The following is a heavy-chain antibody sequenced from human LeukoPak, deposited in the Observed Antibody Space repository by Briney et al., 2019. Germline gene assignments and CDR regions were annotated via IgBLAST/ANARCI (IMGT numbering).Heavy chain of an antibody. J-gene: IGHJ4*02. CDR1: GFTFSSYG. D-gene: IGHD5-18*01. CDR2: IWYDGSNK. V-gene: IGHV3-33*01. CDR3: ARGRPTGYSYGILAY. Sequence: GGSLRLSCAASGFTFSSYGMHWVRQAPGKGLEWVAVIWYDGSNKYYADSVKGRFTISRDNSKNTLYLQMNSLRAEDTAVYYCARGRPTGYSYGILAYWGQGTLVTVSS.